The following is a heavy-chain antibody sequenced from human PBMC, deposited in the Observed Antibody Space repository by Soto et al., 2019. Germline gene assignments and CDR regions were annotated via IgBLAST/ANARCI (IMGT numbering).Heavy chain of an antibody. CDR3: ARVPGP. Sequence: SETLSLTCAVSGGSISSGGYSWSWIRQPPGKGLEWIGYTYHSGSTYYNPSLKSRVTISVDRSKNQYSLKLRSVTAADTAVYYCARVPGPWGQGTLVTVSS. CDR1: GGSISSGGYS. V-gene: IGHV4-30-2*01. J-gene: IGHJ5*02. CDR2: TYHSGST.